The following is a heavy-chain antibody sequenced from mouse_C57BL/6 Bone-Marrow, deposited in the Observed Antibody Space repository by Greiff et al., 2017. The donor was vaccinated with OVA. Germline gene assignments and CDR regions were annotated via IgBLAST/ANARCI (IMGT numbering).Heavy chain of an antibody. CDR2: IRYSGST. J-gene: IGHJ2*01. D-gene: IGHD2-3*01. V-gene: IGHV3-1*01. Sequence: EVQRVESGPGMVKPSQSLSLTCTVTGYSFTSGYVWYWLRHFPGNKLECMGYIRYSGSTNYNPSLKSRISINHETSKNHFFLKLKSVTTEDTATYYCARDGYYGYFDYWGQGTTLTVSS. CDR1: GYSFTSGYV. CDR3: ARDGYYGYFDY.